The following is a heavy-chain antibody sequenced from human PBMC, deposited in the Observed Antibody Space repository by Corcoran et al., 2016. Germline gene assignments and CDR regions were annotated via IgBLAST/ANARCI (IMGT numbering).Heavy chain of an antibody. CDR3: ARGRGFGVVRYGRDV. V-gene: IGHV1-69*01. CDR1: ESTFSSYA. CDR2: FIPIFGTT. J-gene: IGHJ6*02. Sequence: QVQLVQSGAVVKKPGSSVKVSCKASESTFSSYAISWERQAPGQGLEWMGGFIPIFGTTNYAQKFQGRVTITANESTNTAYMELSSLRSEDTAVYCWARGRGFGVVRYGRDVWGQGTTVTVS. D-gene: IGHD3-3*01.